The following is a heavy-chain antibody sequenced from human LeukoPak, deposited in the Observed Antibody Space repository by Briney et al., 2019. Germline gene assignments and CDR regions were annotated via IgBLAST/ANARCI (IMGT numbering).Heavy chain of an antibody. CDR3: ARAGYYDPLYYFDY. CDR2: IYYSGST. Sequence: SETLSLTCTVSGGSISSYYWSWIRQPPGKGLEWIGYIYYSGSTNYNPSLKSRVTISVDTSKNQFSLKLSSVTAADTAVYYCARAGYYDPLYYFDYWGQGTLVTVSS. V-gene: IGHV4-59*01. J-gene: IGHJ4*02. CDR1: GGSISSYY. D-gene: IGHD3-3*01.